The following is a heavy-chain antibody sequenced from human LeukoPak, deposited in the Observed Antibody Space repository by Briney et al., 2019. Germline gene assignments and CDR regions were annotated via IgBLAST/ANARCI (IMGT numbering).Heavy chain of an antibody. CDR3: ARDHGLWFGELSKDFNWFDP. J-gene: IGHJ5*02. V-gene: IGHV1-18*01. Sequence: ASVKVSCKASGYAFASYAISWVRQAPGQGLEWMGWISGYNGNTNYENLQGRVTMTTDTSTSTAYMELRSLRSDDTAGYYCARDHGLWFGELSKDFNWFDPWGQGTLVTVSS. CDR2: ISGYNGNT. CDR1: GYAFASYA. D-gene: IGHD3-10*01.